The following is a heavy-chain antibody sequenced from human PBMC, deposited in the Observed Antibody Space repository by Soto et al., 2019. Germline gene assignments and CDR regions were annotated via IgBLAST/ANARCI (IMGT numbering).Heavy chain of an antibody. CDR1: GGTFSSYA. D-gene: IGHD6-19*01. CDR2: IIPIFGTA. J-gene: IGHJ6*02. Sequence: QVQLVQSGAEVKKPGSSVKVSCKASGGTFSSYAISWVRQAPGQGLEWMGGIIPIFGTANYAQKFQGRVTITADESTSTAYMELSSLRSEDTAVYYCARERIAVDGVYYYYGMDVWVQGTTVTVSS. V-gene: IGHV1-69*01. CDR3: ARERIAVDGVYYYYGMDV.